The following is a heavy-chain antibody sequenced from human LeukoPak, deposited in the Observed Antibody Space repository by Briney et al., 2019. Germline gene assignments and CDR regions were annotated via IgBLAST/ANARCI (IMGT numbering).Heavy chain of an antibody. CDR1: GFTFSDHY. CDR3: ARDYYGSGDY. Sequence: PGGSLRLSCAASGFTFSDHYMDWVRQAPGKGLVWVSRINSDGSGTFYADSVKGRFTISRDNAKNTLYLQMNSLRAEDTAVYYCARDYYGSGDYWGQGTLVTVSS. D-gene: IGHD3-10*01. V-gene: IGHV3-74*01. J-gene: IGHJ4*02. CDR2: INSDGSGT.